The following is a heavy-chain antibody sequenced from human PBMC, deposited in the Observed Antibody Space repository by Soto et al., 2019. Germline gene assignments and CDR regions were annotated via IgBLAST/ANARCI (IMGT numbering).Heavy chain of an antibody. J-gene: IGHJ4*02. CDR3: AKDRHRSGSPHPFDY. CDR1: GFTFSSYW. D-gene: IGHD3-22*01. Sequence: GGSLRLSCAASGFTFSSYWMSWVRQAPGKGLEWVANIKQDGSEKYYVDSVKGRFTISRDNAKNTLYLQMNSLRAEDTAVYYCAKDRHRSGSPHPFDYWGQGTLVTVSS. CDR2: IKQDGSEK. V-gene: IGHV3-7*03.